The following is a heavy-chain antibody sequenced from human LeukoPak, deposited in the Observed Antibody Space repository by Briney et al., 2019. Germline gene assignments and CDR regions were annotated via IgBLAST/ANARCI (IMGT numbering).Heavy chain of an antibody. CDR2: IYYSGST. J-gene: IGHJ4*02. CDR1: GGSISSYY. D-gene: IGHD5-24*01. CDR3: ARGEMATITSIDY. V-gene: IGHV4-59*01. Sequence: PSETLSLTCTVSGGSISSYYWSWIRQPPGKGLEWIGYIYYSGSTNYNPSPKSRVTISVDTSKNQFSLKLSSVTAADTAVYYCARGEMATITSIDYWGQGTLVTVSS.